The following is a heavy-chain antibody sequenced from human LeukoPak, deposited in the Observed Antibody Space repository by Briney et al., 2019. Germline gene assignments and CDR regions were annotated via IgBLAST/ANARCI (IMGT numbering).Heavy chain of an antibody. V-gene: IGHV1-69*05. CDR3: ARDYGLWFRELLGGHAFDI. D-gene: IGHD3-10*01. J-gene: IGHJ3*02. CDR1: EGTFSSYA. CDR2: IIPIFGTA. Sequence: VASVKVSCKASEGTFSSYAISWVRQAPGQGLEWMGRIIPIFGTANYAQKFQGRVTITTDESTSTAYMELSSLRSEDTAVYYCARDYGLWFRELLGGHAFDIGGQGTMVTVSS.